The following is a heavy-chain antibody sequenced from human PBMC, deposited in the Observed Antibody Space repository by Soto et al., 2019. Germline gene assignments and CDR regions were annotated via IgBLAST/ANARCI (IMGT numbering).Heavy chain of an antibody. Sequence: GGSLRLSCAASGFTFSSYGMHWVRQAPGKGLEWVAVISYDGSNKYYADSVKGRFTISRDNSKNTLYLQMNSLRAEDTAVYYCAKSRNSYYDFWSGYSPEYYYYYYGMDVWGQGTTVTVSS. J-gene: IGHJ6*02. CDR2: ISYDGSNK. CDR3: AKSRNSYYDFWSGYSPEYYYYYYGMDV. V-gene: IGHV3-30*18. CDR1: GFTFSSYG. D-gene: IGHD3-3*01.